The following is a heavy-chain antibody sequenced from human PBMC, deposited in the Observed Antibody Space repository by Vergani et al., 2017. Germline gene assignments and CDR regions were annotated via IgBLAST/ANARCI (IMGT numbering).Heavy chain of an antibody. V-gene: IGHV5-10-1*03. CDR1: GYSFTSYW. CDR3: ARVGCSYYDSSGYYYAPGGWFDP. J-gene: IGHJ5*02. Sequence: EVQLVQSGAEVKKPGESLRISCKGSGYSFTSYWISWVRQMPGKGLEWMGRIDPSDSYTNYSSSFQGHVTISVDKSISTVYLQWSSLKASDTAMYYCARVGCSYYDSSGYYYAPGGWFDPWGQGTLVTVSS. CDR2: IDPSDSYT. D-gene: IGHD3-22*01.